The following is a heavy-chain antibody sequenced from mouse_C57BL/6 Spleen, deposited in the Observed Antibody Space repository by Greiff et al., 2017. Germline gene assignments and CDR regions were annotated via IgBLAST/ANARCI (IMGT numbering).Heavy chain of an antibody. CDR2: IGPSDSET. CDR3: ARSDYYGSSSQYFDV. Sequence: VQLQQPGAELVRPGSSVKLSCKASGYTFTSYWMHWVKQRPIQGLEWIGNIGPSDSETHYNQKFKDKATLTVDKSSSTAYMQLSSLTSEDSAVYYCARSDYYGSSSQYFDVWGTGTTVTVSS. V-gene: IGHV1-52*01. CDR1: GYTFTSYW. D-gene: IGHD1-1*01. J-gene: IGHJ1*03.